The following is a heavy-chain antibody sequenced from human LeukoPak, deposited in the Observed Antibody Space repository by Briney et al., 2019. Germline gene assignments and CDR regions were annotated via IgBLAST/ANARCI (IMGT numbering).Heavy chain of an antibody. CDR3: ARESPAAPGI. CDR2: IYHSGST. D-gene: IGHD6-6*01. V-gene: IGHV4-59*01. J-gene: IGHJ3*02. CDR1: GGSINSYY. Sequence: PSETLSLTCTVSGGSINSYYWSWIRQPPGKGLDWIGDIYHSGSTNYNPSLKSRVTILVDTSKNQFSLKLSSVTAADTAVYYCARESPAAPGIWGQGTMVTVSS.